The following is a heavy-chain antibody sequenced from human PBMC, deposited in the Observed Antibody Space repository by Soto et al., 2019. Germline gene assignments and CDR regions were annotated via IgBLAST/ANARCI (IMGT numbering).Heavy chain of an antibody. Sequence: EASVKVSCKASGGTFSSYAISWVRQAPGQGLEWMGGIIPIFGTANYAQKFQGRVTITADESTSTAYMELSSLRSEDTAVYYCARGWRYDSSGYYYSGFDYWGQGTLVTVSS. J-gene: IGHJ4*02. V-gene: IGHV1-69*13. CDR3: ARGWRYDSSGYYYSGFDY. CDR2: IIPIFGTA. D-gene: IGHD3-22*01. CDR1: GGTFSSYA.